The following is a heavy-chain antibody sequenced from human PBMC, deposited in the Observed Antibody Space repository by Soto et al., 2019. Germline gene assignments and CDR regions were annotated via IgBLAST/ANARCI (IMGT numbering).Heavy chain of an antibody. CDR2: IYYSGST. D-gene: IGHD1-26*01. Sequence: PSETLSLTCTVSGGSLRSYYWGWIRQPPGRGLEWIGYIYYSGSTNCNPPLKSRVTISVDTSKNQFSLKLSSVTAADTAVYYCARRYGSAIDYWGQGTLVTVSS. CDR3: ARRYGSAIDY. J-gene: IGHJ4*02. CDR1: GGSLRSYY. V-gene: IGHV4-59*08.